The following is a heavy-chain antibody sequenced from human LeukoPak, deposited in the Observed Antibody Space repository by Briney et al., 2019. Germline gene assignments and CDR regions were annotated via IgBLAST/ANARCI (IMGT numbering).Heavy chain of an antibody. V-gene: IGHV3-48*01. J-gene: IGHJ4*02. D-gene: IGHD3-16*01. CDR3: ARHPQRRRKPPSFDSDRGGYYFDY. Sequence: PGGSLRLSCAASGFTFSTNSMNWVRQAPGKGLEWISYISTSRSTIYYADSVKGRFTISSDNANNSLYLQMNSLRAEDTAVYYCARHPQRRRKPPSFDSDRGGYYFDYWGQGTLVTVSS. CDR1: GFTFSTNS. CDR2: ISTSRSTI.